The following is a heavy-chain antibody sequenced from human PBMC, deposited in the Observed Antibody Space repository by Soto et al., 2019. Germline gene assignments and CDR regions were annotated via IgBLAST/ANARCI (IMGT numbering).Heavy chain of an antibody. CDR2: ISGSGGST. D-gene: IGHD6-19*01. Sequence: EVQLLESGGGLVQPGGSLRLSCAASEFTFSNYAMSWVRQAPGKGLEWVSGISGSGGSTFYADSVKGRFTISRDNSKNTLYLQMNSLRAEDTAIYYCAKEGTPWQWLGPVDYWGQGTMVTVSS. CDR3: AKEGTPWQWLGPVDY. CDR1: EFTFSNYA. J-gene: IGHJ4*02. V-gene: IGHV3-23*01.